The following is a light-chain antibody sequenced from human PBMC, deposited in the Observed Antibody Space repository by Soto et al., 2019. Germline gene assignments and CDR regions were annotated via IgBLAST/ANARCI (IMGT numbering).Light chain of an antibody. Sequence: EIVLTQSPATLSLSPGERATLSCRASQSVSSYLAWYQQKPGQAPRLLIYDASNRATGIPARFSGSGSGTDFTLTISSLEPEDFAVYYCQQRSNWPPLLTIGGGTKVEIK. CDR2: DAS. J-gene: IGKJ4*01. V-gene: IGKV3-11*01. CDR3: QQRSNWPPLLT. CDR1: QSVSSY.